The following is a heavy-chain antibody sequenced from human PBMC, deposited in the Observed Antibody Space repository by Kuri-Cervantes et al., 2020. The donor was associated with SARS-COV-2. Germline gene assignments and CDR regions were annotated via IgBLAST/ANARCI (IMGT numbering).Heavy chain of an antibody. CDR1: GYTFTGYY. Sequence: ASVKVSCKASGYTFTGYYMHWVRQAPGQGLEWMGIINPSGGSTSYAQKFQGRVTMTRDTSTSTVYMELSSLRSEDTAVYYCARGPLGSYDFWSGYYHNYDHWGQGTLVTVSS. D-gene: IGHD3-3*01. CDR2: INPSGGST. J-gene: IGHJ4*02. CDR3: ARGPLGSYDFWSGYYHNYDH. V-gene: IGHV1-46*01.